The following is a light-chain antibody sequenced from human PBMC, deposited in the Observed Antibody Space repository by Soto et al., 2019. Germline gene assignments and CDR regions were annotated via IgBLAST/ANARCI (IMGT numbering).Light chain of an antibody. J-gene: IGKJ3*01. Sequence: EIVLTQSPGTLSLSPGERATLSCRASQSVSSSYLAWYQQKPGQAPRFLIYGASSRATRIPDRFSGSGSGTDFTLTISRLEPEDFAVYYCQQYGSSLLFTFGPGTKVDIK. CDR3: QQYGSSLLFT. CDR2: GAS. CDR1: QSVSSSY. V-gene: IGKV3-20*01.